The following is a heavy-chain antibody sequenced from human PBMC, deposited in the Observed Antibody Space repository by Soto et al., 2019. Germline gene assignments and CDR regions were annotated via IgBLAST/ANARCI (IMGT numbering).Heavy chain of an antibody. CDR1: GFTFSSYA. V-gene: IGHV3-23*01. J-gene: IGHJ4*02. CDR2: ISGSGGST. Sequence: PVGSLRLSGAASGFTFSSYAMSWVRQARGKGLEWVSAISGSGGSTYYADSVKGRFTISRDNSKNTLYLQMNSLRAEDTAVYYCAKVGPTYYDFWSGYYTLPSLTHYFDYWGQGTLVTVSS. CDR3: AKVGPTYYDFWSGYYTLPSLTHYFDY. D-gene: IGHD3-3*01.